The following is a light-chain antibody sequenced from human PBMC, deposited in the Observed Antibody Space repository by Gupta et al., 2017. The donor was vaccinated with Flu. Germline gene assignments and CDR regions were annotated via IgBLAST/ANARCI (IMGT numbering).Light chain of an antibody. Sequence: PGERATLSCGASQSVSSSYLAWYQQKPGLAPRLLIYDASTRAAGIPVRFSGSGSGADFTLTISRLEPEDFAVYYCQQYTTSPITFGQGTRLEIK. CDR2: DAS. J-gene: IGKJ5*01. CDR1: QSVSSSY. CDR3: QQYTTSPIT. V-gene: IGKV3D-20*01.